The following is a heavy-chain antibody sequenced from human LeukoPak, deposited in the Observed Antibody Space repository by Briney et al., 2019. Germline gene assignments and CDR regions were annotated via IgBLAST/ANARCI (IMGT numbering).Heavy chain of an antibody. CDR1: GGSVTSSITSSY. D-gene: IGHD4-23*01. J-gene: IGHJ6*02. Sequence: SETLSLTCTVSGGSVTSSITSSYWSWIRQPPGKGLEWIGYIYYSGSTNYNPSLKSRVTTSIDTSKSQFSLKLSSVTAADTAVYYCARRSMRWMDVWGQGTTVIVSS. CDR2: IYYSGST. CDR3: ARRSMRWMDV. V-gene: IGHV4-61*01.